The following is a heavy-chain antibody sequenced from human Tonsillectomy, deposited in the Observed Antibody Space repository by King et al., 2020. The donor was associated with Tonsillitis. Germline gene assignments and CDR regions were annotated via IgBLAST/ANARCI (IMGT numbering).Heavy chain of an antibody. J-gene: IGHJ6*02. Sequence: VQLVESGGGVVQPGRSLRLSCAASGFTFSSYAMHWVRQAPGKGLEWVAVISYDGSNKYYADSVKGRFTISRNNSKNTLYLQMNSLRAEDTAVYYCARDPSGCYYIGGYYYYGMDVWGQGTTVTVSS. V-gene: IGHV3-30-3*01. CDR1: GFTFSSYA. D-gene: IGHD1-26*01. CDR2: ISYDGSNK. CDR3: ARDPSGCYYIGGYYYYGMDV.